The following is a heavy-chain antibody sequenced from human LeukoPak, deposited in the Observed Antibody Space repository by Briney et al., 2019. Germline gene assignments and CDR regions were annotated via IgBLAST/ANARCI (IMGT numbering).Heavy chain of an antibody. D-gene: IGHD3-10*01. V-gene: IGHV1-69*04. Sequence: GASVKVSCKASGGTFSSYAISWVRQAPGQGLEWMGRIIPILGIANYAQKFQGRVTITADKSTSTAYMELTRLRSEDAAVYYCSRVPLWGLYGRGVYDYWGQGPLVTVSS. CDR2: IIPILGIA. J-gene: IGHJ4*02. CDR1: GGTFSSYA. CDR3: SRVPLWGLYGRGVYDY.